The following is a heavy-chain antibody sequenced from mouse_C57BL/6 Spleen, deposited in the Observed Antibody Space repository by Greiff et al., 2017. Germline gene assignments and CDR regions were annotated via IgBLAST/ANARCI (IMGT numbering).Heavy chain of an antibody. V-gene: IGHV1-26*01. CDR1: GYTFTDYY. J-gene: IGHJ2*01. Sequence: SGPELVKPGASVKISCKASGYTFTDYYMNWVKQSHGKSLEWIGDINPNNGGTSYNQKFKGKATLTVDKSSSTAYMELRSLTSEDSAVYYCARGYYGSSYGYWGQGTTLTVSS. D-gene: IGHD1-1*01. CDR3: ARGYYGSSYGY. CDR2: INPNNGGT.